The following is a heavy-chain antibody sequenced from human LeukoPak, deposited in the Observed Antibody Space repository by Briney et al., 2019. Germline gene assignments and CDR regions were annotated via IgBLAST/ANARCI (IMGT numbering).Heavy chain of an antibody. V-gene: IGHV1-69*05. CDR3: AKTQYEDWFDP. J-gene: IGHJ5*02. CDR2: IIPIFCTA. Sequence: SVKVSCKASGGTFSSYAISWVRQAPGQGLEWMGRIIPIFCTANYAQKFQGRVTITTDESTSTAYMELSSLRSEDAAVYYCAKTQYEDWFDPWGQGTLVTVSS. CDR1: GGTFSSYA. D-gene: IGHD2/OR15-2a*01.